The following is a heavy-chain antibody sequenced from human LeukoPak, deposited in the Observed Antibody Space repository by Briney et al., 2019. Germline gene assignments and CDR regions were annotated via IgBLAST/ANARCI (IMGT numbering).Heavy chain of an antibody. CDR1: GFTFSSYV. V-gene: IGHV3-30*04. J-gene: IGHJ4*02. D-gene: IGHD6-6*01. CDR3: AIDKGTSYLSSFDY. Sequence: PGGSLRLSCAASGFTFSSYVMHWVRQAPRKGLAWVAIISYDGSDEYYADSVKGRFTISRDNSKNTLYLQMNSLRAADTAVYYCAIDKGTSYLSSFDYWGQGTLVTVSS. CDR2: ISYDGSDE.